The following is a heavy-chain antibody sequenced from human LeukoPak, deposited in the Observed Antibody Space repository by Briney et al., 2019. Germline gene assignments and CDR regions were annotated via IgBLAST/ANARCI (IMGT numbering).Heavy chain of an antibody. V-gene: IGHV3-30*18. Sequence: GGSLRLSCAASGFTFSSYGMHWVRQAPGKGLEWVAVISYDGSNKYYADSVKGRFTISRDNSKNTLYLQMNSLRAEDTAVYYCAEDRQKLLWFGEFTDYWGQGTLVTVSS. CDR3: AEDRQKLLWFGEFTDY. J-gene: IGHJ4*02. D-gene: IGHD3-10*01. CDR1: GFTFSSYG. CDR2: ISYDGSNK.